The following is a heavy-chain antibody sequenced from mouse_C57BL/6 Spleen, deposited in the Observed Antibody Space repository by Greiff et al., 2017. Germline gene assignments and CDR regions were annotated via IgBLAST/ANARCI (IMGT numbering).Heavy chain of an antibody. J-gene: IGHJ2*01. V-gene: IGHV1-80*01. CDR1: GYAFSSYW. CDR2: IYPGDGDT. Sequence: VQRVESGAELVKPGASVKISCKASGYAFSSYWMNWVKQRPGKGLEWIGQIYPGDGDTNYNGRFKGKATLTADKSSSTAYMQLSSLTSEDSAVYFCARGTTVVLDYWGQGTTLTVSS. D-gene: IGHD1-1*01. CDR3: ARGTTVVLDY.